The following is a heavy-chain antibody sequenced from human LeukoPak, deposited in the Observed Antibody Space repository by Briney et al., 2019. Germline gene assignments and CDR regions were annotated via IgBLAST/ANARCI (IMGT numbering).Heavy chain of an antibody. CDR2: IKQDGSEK. Sequence: GGSLRLSCAASGFTFSSYGMSWVRQAPGKGLGWVATIKQDGSEKYYVDSVKGRFTISRDNAKNSLYLQMNSLRAEDTAVYYCARDGLYDYVWGSYRHDYWGQGTLVTVSS. D-gene: IGHD3-16*02. J-gene: IGHJ4*02. CDR1: GFTFSSYG. CDR3: ARDGLYDYVWGSYRHDY. V-gene: IGHV3-7*01.